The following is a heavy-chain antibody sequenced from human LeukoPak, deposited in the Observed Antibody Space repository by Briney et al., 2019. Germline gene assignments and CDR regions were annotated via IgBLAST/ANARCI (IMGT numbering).Heavy chain of an antibody. CDR2: IKQDGSEK. V-gene: IGHV3-7*01. J-gene: IGHJ4*02. Sequence: GGSLRLSCAASGFTFSSYWMSWVRQAPGKGLEWVANIKQDGSEKYYVDSVKGRFTISRDNAKNSLYLQMNSLRAEDTAVYYCAREVRRWLQLIDYWGQGTLVTVSS. CDR1: GFTFSSYW. D-gene: IGHD5-24*01. CDR3: AREVRRWLQLIDY.